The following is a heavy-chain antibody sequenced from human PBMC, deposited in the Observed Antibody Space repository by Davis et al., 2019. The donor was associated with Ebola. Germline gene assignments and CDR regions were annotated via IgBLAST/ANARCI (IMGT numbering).Heavy chain of an antibody. Sequence: GSLRLSCTVSGGSISSSSYYWGWIRQPPGKGLEWIGSIYYSGSTYYNPSLKSRVTISVDTSKNQFSLKLSSVTAADTAVYYCARSHSGWYAFDYWGQGTLVTVSS. CDR1: GGSISSSSYY. J-gene: IGHJ4*02. CDR2: IYYSGST. D-gene: IGHD6-19*01. CDR3: ARSHSGWYAFDY. V-gene: IGHV4-39*01.